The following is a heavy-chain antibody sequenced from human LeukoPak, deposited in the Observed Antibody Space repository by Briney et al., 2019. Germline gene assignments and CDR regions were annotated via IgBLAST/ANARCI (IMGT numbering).Heavy chain of an antibody. Sequence: GGSLRLSCAASGFTVSSNYMSWVRQAPGKGLEWVSVIYSGGSTYYADSVKGRFTISRDNSKNTLYLQMNSLRAEDTAVYYSARGESSTSCCHFDYWGQGTLVTVSS. D-gene: IGHD2-2*01. J-gene: IGHJ4*02. CDR2: IYSGGST. CDR3: ARGESSTSCCHFDY. V-gene: IGHV3-66*02. CDR1: GFTVSSNY.